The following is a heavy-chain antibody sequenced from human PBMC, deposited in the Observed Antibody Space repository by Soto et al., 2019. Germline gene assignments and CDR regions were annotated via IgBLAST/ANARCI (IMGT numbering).Heavy chain of an antibody. CDR3: ARRLHCSGGSCYYEDWFDP. J-gene: IGHJ5*02. CDR1: GGSISSSSYY. CDR2: IYYSGST. V-gene: IGHV4-39*01. Sequence: TLSLTCTVSGGSISSSSYYWGWIRQPPGKGLEWIGSIYYSGSTYYNPSLKSRVTISVDTSKNQFSLKLSSVTAADTAVYYCARRLHCSGGSCYYEDWFDPWGQGTLVTVSS. D-gene: IGHD2-15*01.